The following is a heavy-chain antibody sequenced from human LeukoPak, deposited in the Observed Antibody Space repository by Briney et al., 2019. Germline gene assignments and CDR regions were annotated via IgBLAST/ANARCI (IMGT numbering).Heavy chain of an antibody. CDR3: ARVGKTTVVTIYYFDY. V-gene: IGHV3-48*04. CDR1: GFTFSSYA. Sequence: GGSLRLSCAASGFTFSSYAMSWVRQAPGKGLEWVSYISSSGSTIYYADSVKGRFTISRDNAKNSLYLQMNSLRAEDTAVYYCARVGKTTVVTIYYFDYWGQGTLVTVSS. CDR2: ISSSGSTI. J-gene: IGHJ4*02. D-gene: IGHD4-23*01.